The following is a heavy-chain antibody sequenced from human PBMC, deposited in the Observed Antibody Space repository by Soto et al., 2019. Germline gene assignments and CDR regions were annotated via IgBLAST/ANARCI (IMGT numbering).Heavy chain of an antibody. Sequence: TSETLSLTCTVSGGSISSYYWSWIRQPPGKGLEWIGYIYYSGSTNYNPSLKSRVTISVDTSKNQFSLKLSSVTAADTAVYYCARAPGVDDSSGYYYVKSWFDPWGQGTLVTVSS. CDR3: ARAPGVDDSSGYYYVKSWFDP. V-gene: IGHV4-59*01. J-gene: IGHJ5*02. D-gene: IGHD3-22*01. CDR1: GGSISSYY. CDR2: IYYSGST.